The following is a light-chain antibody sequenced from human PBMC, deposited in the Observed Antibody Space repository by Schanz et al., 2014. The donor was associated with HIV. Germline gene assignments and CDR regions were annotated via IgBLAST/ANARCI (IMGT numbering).Light chain of an antibody. J-gene: IGLJ3*02. V-gene: IGLV2-11*01. CDR1: SSDVGSYNF. CDR2: DVN. Sequence: QSALTQPRSVSGSPGQSVTISCTGTSSDVGSYNFVSWYQQHPDTAPKLMIYDVNKRPSGVPDRFSGSKSGSTASLTVSGLQPEDEADYYCSSFAGSNIPWVFGGGTKLTVL. CDR3: SSFAGSNIPWV.